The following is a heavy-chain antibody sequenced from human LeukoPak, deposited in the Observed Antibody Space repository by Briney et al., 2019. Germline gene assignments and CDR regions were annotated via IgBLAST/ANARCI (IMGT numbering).Heavy chain of an antibody. Sequence: GGSLRLSCAASGFTFSLYAMSWVRQAPGKGLEWFSYINDDSSDIHYAGAVRGRFTIYRDDASKTLYLQLSSLRVEDTAVYYCARDTFQPGLIDSWGEGTLVTVSS. D-gene: IGHD2-2*01. V-gene: IGHV3-21*05. CDR1: GFTFSLYA. CDR2: INDDSSDI. J-gene: IGHJ4*02. CDR3: ARDTFQPGLIDS.